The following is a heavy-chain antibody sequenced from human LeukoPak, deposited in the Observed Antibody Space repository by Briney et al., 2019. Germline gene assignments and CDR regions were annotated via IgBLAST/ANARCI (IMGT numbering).Heavy chain of an antibody. Sequence: GGSLRLSCAASGFTFDDYAMHWVRQAPGKGLEWVSGISWNSGSIGYADSVKGRFTISRDNAKNSLYLQMNSLRAEDMALYYCAKDQKGWYEGCAFDIWGQGTMVTVSS. CDR3: AKDQKGWYEGCAFDI. CDR2: ISWNSGSI. D-gene: IGHD6-19*01. V-gene: IGHV3-9*03. J-gene: IGHJ3*02. CDR1: GFTFDDYA.